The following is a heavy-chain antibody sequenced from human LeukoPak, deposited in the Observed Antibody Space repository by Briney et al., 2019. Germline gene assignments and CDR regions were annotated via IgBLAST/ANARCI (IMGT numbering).Heavy chain of an antibody. CDR3: AKAGKVATMNADWFGP. CDR2: MNPNSGNT. J-gene: IGHJ5*02. Sequence: ASVKVSCKASGYTFTSYDINWVRQATGQGLEWMGWMNPNSGNTGYAQKFRGRVTVTRDTSISTAYMELSSLRSEDTAVYYCAKAGKVATMNADWFGPWGQGTLVTVSS. CDR1: GYTFTSYD. D-gene: IGHD5-12*01. V-gene: IGHV1-8*01.